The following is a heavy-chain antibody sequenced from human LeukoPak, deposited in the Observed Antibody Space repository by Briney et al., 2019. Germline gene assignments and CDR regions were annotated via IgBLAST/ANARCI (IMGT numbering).Heavy chain of an antibody. CDR1: GYTFTSYA. CDR2: INAGNGNT. Sequence: ASVKVSCKASGYTFTSYAMHWVRQAPGQRLEWMGWINAGNGNTKYSQKFQGRVTMTRDTSTSTVYMELKSLRSEDTAIYYCARDGTPEYDHIWGRPQLYWGQGTLVIVSS. CDR3: ARDGTPEYDHIWGRPQLY. J-gene: IGHJ4*02. D-gene: IGHD3-16*01. V-gene: IGHV1-3*01.